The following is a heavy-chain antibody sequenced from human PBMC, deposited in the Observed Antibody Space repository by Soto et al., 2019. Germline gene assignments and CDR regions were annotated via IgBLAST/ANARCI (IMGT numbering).Heavy chain of an antibody. CDR3: ARLQAAAGDNDLAFDY. CDR2: IYPDDSDT. CDR1: GYSFTTYW. D-gene: IGHD6-13*01. J-gene: IGHJ4*02. Sequence: LGESLKISCQGSGYSFTTYWIGWVRQMPGKGLEWMGIIYPDDSDTRYSPSFQGQVTISADKSISTAYLQWSSLKASDTAMYYCARLQAAAGDNDLAFDYWGQGTLVTVSS. V-gene: IGHV5-51*01.